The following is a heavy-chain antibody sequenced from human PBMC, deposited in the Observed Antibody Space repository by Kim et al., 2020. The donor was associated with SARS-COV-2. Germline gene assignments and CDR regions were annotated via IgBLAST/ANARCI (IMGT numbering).Heavy chain of an antibody. D-gene: IGHD3-3*01. CDR2: IYYSGST. Sequence: SATLSLTCTVSGGSISSYYWSWIRQPPGKGLEWIGYIYYSGSTNYNPSLKSRVTISVDTSKNQFSLKLSSVTAADTAVYYCARDHREWLQYTANWYFDLWDRGTLVTVSS. CDR1: GGSISSYY. V-gene: IGHV4-59*01. J-gene: IGHJ2*01. CDR3: ARDHREWLQYTANWYFDL.